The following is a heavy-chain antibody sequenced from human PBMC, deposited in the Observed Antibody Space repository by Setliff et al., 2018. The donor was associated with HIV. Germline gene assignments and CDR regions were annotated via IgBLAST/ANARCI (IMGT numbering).Heavy chain of an antibody. J-gene: IGHJ4*02. D-gene: IGHD1-26*01. CDR2: IFTSGST. CDR1: GASISSGTYF. Sequence: SETLSLTCTVSGASISSGTYFWTWVRQPAGQGLEWVGHIFTSGSTTYNPSLKSRVSISLDTSKNQFSLKLSSVTAADTAVYYCARGRGSYWGQGTLVTVSS. V-gene: IGHV4-61*09. CDR3: ARGRGSY.